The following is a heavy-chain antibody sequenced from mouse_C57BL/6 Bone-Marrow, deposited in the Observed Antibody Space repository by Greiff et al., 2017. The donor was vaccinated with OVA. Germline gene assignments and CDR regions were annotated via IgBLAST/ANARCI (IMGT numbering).Heavy chain of an antibody. CDR2: IYPGSGNT. D-gene: IGHD1-1*01. J-gene: IGHJ1*03. CDR3: ARQVYYYGWYFDV. Sequence: QVQLQQSGAELVRPGASVKLSCKASGYTFTDYYINWVKQRPGQGLEWIARIYPGSGNTYYNEKFKGKATLTAEKSSSTAYMQLSSLTSEDSAVYFCARQVYYYGWYFDVWGTGTTVTVAS. CDR1: GYTFTDYY. V-gene: IGHV1-76*01.